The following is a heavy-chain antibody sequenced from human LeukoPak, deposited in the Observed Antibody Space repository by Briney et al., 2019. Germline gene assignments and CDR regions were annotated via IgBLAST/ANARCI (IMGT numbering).Heavy chain of an antibody. J-gene: IGHJ4*02. D-gene: IGHD1-1*01. CDR2: ISSSSSYI. Sequence: PGGSLRLSRAASGFTFSSYSMNWVRQAPGKGLEWVSSISSSSSYIYYADSVKGRFTISRDNAKNSLYLQMNSLRAEDTAVCYCARDQGVSQWNDVVGFDYWGQGTLVTVSS. CDR3: ARDQGVSQWNDVVGFDY. V-gene: IGHV3-21*01. CDR1: GFTFSSYS.